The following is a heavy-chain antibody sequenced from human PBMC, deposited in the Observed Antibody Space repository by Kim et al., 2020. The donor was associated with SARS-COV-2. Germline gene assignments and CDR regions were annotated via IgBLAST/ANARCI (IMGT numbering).Heavy chain of an antibody. J-gene: IGHJ6*02. CDR3: ARQYDGSGSYYNLSPYYYYYYGMDV. CDR1: GGSISSSSYY. V-gene: IGHV4-39*01. CDR2: IYYSGST. Sequence: SETLSLTCTVSGGSISSSSYYWGWIRQPPGKGLEWIGSIYYSGSTYYNPSLKSRVTISVDTSKNQFSLKLSSVTAADTAVYYCARQYDGSGSYYNLSPYYYYYYGMDVWGQGTTVTVSS. D-gene: IGHD3-10*01.